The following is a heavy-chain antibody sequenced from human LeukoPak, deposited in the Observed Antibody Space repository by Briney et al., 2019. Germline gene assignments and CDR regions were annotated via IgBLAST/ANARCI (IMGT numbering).Heavy chain of an antibody. V-gene: IGHV3-53*01. D-gene: IGHD2-2*01. J-gene: IGHJ4*02. Sequence: GGSLRLSCAASGFTVSSNYMSWVRQAPGKGLEWVSVIYSGGSTYYADSVKGRFTISRDNSKNTLYLQMNSLRAEDTAVYYCARFASWDCSSTSCPDYWGQGTLVTVSS. CDR3: ARFASWDCSSTSCPDY. CDR1: GFTVSSNY. CDR2: IYSGGST.